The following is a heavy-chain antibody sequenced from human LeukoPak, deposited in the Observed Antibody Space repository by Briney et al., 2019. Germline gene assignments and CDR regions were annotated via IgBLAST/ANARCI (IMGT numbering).Heavy chain of an antibody. J-gene: IGHJ4*01. CDR2: IRYDGSNK. Sequence: GGSLRLSCAASGFTFSSYGMHWVRQAPGKGLEWVAFIRYDGSNKCYADSVKGRFTISRDNSKNTLYLQMNSLRAEDTAVYYCARATPITMIVVVITTPGYWGQGTLVTVSS. D-gene: IGHD3-22*01. V-gene: IGHV3-30*02. CDR3: ARATPITMIVVVITTPGY. CDR1: GFTFSSYG.